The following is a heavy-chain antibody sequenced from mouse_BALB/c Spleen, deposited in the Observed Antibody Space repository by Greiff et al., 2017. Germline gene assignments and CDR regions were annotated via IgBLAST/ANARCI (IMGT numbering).Heavy chain of an antibody. CDR2: ISDGGSYT. CDR1: GFTFSDYY. D-gene: IGHD2-1*01. CDR3: ARDHGNYGYFDV. Sequence: EVMLVESGGGLVKPGGSLKLSCAASGFTFSDYYMYWVRQTPEKRLEWVATISDGGSYTYYPDSVKGRFTISRDNAKNNLYLQMSSLKSEDTAMYYCARDHGNYGYFDVWGAGTTVTVSS. V-gene: IGHV5-4*02. J-gene: IGHJ1*01.